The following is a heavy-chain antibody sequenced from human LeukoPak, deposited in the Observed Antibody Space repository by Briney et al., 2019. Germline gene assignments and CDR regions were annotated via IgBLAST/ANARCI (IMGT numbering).Heavy chain of an antibody. CDR1: GFTFSSYW. V-gene: IGHV3-7*03. CDR3: ASLGSCYSDFDY. CDR2: IKQDGSEK. Sequence: GGSLRLSCAASGFTFSSYWMSWVRQAPGKGLEWVANIKQDGSEKHYVDSVKGRFTISRDNAKNSLYLQMNSLRAEDTAVYYCASLGSCYSDFDYWGQGTLVTVSS. D-gene: IGHD2-15*01. J-gene: IGHJ4*02.